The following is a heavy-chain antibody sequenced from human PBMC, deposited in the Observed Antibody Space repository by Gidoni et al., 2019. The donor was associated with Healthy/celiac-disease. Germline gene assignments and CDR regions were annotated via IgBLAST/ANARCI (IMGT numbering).Heavy chain of an antibody. Sequence: EVQLVESGGGLVQPGGSLKLSCAASGFTFSGPAMHWVRQASGKGLEWVGRIRSKANSYATAYAASVQGRFTIARDDSKNTAYLQMNSLKPEDTAVYYCTRSSDVVVPAAQEAWGQGTLVTVSS. D-gene: IGHD2-2*01. V-gene: IGHV3-73*02. CDR2: IRSKANSYAT. CDR1: GFTFSGPA. J-gene: IGHJ4*02. CDR3: TRSSDVVVPAAQEA.